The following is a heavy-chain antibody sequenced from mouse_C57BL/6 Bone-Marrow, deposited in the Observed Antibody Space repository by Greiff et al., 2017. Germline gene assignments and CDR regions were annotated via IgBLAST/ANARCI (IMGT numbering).Heavy chain of an antibody. J-gene: IGHJ2*01. D-gene: IGHD2-14*01. Sequence: EVKLVESGGGLVKPGGSLKLSCAASGFTFSDYGMHWVRQAPEKGLEWVAYISSGSSTIYYADTVKGRFTISRDNAKNTLFLQMTSPRSADTAMSYCAGPFYGYAFDYWGQGTTLTVSS. CDR3: AGPFYGYAFDY. CDR1: GFTFSDYG. V-gene: IGHV5-17*01. CDR2: ISSGSSTI.